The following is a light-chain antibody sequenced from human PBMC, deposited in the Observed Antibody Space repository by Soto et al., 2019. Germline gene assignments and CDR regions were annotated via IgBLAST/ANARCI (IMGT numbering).Light chain of an antibody. V-gene: IGLV2-14*03. J-gene: IGLJ2*01. CDR3: NSYTSSGTYVL. CDR2: DVD. CDR1: SSDVGGYSY. Sequence: QSVLTQPASVSGSPGQSITISCTGSSSDVGGYSYVSWYQHHPGKAPKLMIYDVDNRPSGVSNRFSGSKSGNTASLTISGLQAEDEADYYCNSYTSSGTYVLFGGGTKLTV.